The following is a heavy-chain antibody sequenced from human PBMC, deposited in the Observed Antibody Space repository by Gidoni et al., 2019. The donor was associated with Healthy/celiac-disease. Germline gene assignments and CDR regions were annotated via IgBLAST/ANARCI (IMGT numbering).Heavy chain of an antibody. Sequence: EVQLVESGGGLVQPGGSLRLSCAASGFTFSSYWLRWVRQAPGKGLEWVATIKQDGSEKYYVDSVKGRFTISGDNAKNSLYLQMNSLRAEDTAVYYCARASPMIRGAASARYVADYWGQGTLVTVSS. CDR3: ARASPMIRGAASARYVADY. CDR2: IKQDGSEK. CDR1: GFTFSSYW. V-gene: IGHV3-7*01. D-gene: IGHD3-16*01. J-gene: IGHJ4*02.